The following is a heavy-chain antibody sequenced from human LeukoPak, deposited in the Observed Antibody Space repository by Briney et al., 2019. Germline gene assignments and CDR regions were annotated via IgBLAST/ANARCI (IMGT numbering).Heavy chain of an antibody. J-gene: IGHJ4*02. V-gene: IGHV1-24*01. CDR1: GYTLSDIS. D-gene: IGHD6-13*01. Sequence: ASVKVSCKVTGYTLSDISMHWVRQAPGKGLEWMGGFDPEDGETIYAQKFQGRVTMTEDTSTDTAYMELSSLRSEDTAVYYCATDGGIAAALYYFDYWGQGTLVTVSS. CDR2: FDPEDGET. CDR3: ATDGGIAAALYYFDY.